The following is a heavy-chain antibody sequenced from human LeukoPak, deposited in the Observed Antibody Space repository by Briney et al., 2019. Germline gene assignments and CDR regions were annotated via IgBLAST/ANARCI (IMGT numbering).Heavy chain of an antibody. V-gene: IGHV4-34*01. CDR2: INHSGST. J-gene: IGHJ4*02. Sequence: SETLSLTCAVYGGSFSGYYCSWIRQPPGKGLEWIGEINHSGSTNYNPSLKSRVTISVDTSKNQFSLKLSSVTAADTAVYYCARATTLRYFDWLSTHKYYFDYWGQGTLVTVSS. CDR1: GGSFSGYY. CDR3: ARATTLRYFDWLSTHKYYFDY. D-gene: IGHD3-9*01.